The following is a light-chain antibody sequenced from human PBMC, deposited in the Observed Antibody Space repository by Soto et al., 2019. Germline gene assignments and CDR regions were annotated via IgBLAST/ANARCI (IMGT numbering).Light chain of an antibody. Sequence: CRSSQSLLYNNTYNYLDWYVQKPGQSPQLLIYFGSNRAPGVPDRFSGSGSGTDFTLKINRVEAEDVGTYYCMQALQSLTFGQGTRLEIK. V-gene: IGKV2-28*01. CDR1: QSLLYNNTYNY. CDR2: FGS. CDR3: MQALQSLT. J-gene: IGKJ5*01.